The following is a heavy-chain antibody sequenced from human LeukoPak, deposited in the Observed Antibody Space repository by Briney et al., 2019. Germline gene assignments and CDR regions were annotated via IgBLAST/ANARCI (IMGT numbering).Heavy chain of an antibody. D-gene: IGHD5-18*01. CDR3: ARGGGYSYGYVRNYYYGMDV. J-gene: IGHJ6*02. CDR1: GFTFSSYW. CDR2: IKQDGSEK. Sequence: PGGSLRLSCAASGFTFSSYWMSWVRQAPGKGLEWVANIKQDGSEKYYVDSVKGRFTISRDNAKNSLYLQMNSLRAEDTAVYYCARGGGYSYGYVRNYYYGMDVWGQGTTVTVSS. V-gene: IGHV3-7*01.